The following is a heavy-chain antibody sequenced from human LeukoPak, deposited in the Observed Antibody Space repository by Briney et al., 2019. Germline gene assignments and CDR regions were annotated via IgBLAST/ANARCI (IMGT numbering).Heavy chain of an antibody. CDR2: IRYDGSNK. CDR1: GFTFSSYG. D-gene: IGHD2-21*02. V-gene: IGHV3-30*02. J-gene: IGHJ4*02. CDR3: AKGGVLAYCGGDCYGYFDY. Sequence: PGGSLRLSCAASGFTFSSYGMHWVRQAPGEGLEWVAFIRYDGSNKYYADSVEGRFTISRDNSKNTLYLQMNSLRAEDTAVYYCAKGGVLAYCGGDCYGYFDYWGQGTLVTVSS.